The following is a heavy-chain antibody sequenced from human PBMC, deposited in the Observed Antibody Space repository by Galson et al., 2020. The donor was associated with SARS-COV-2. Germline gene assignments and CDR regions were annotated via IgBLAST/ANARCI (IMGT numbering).Heavy chain of an antibody. Sequence: CEASGCTFDDYSMHWGRQAPGQGLGWGSGISWHSGSIGYADSVKGRFTISRDNAKHSLYLQMNSLRADDTALYYCAKDYGDPKYYYYYGMDVWGQGTTVIVSS. D-gene: IGHD4-17*01. CDR3: AKDYGDPKYYYYYGMDV. J-gene: IGHJ6*02. CDR2: ISWHSGSI. CDR1: GCTFDDYS. V-gene: IGHV3-9*01.